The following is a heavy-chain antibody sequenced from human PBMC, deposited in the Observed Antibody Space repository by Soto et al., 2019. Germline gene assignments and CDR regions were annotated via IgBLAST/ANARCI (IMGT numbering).Heavy chain of an antibody. J-gene: IGHJ5*02. Sequence: GSVKGSCKACGYTFINYDISLVRQATGQGLEWMGWMNPGSGKTGYANKFQGRVTMTRDASTSTAHLELSSLTSEDTAVYYCARMASSGTLNWFDPWGQGTMVTVSS. CDR3: ARMASSGTLNWFDP. CDR2: MNPGSGKT. V-gene: IGHV1-8*02. CDR1: GYTFINYD.